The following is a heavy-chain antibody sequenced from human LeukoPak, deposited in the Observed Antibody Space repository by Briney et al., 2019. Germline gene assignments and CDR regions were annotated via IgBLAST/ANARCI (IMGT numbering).Heavy chain of an antibody. CDR2: INHSGST. CDR1: GGSFSGYY. CDR3: ASGVIGYYDSSGYYYFAFDI. D-gene: IGHD3-22*01. V-gene: IGHV4-34*01. J-gene: IGHJ3*02. Sequence: PSETLSLTCAVYGGSFSGYYWSWIRQPPGKGLEWIGEINHSGSTNYNPSLKSRVTISVDTSKNQFSLKLSSVTAADTAVYYCASGVIGYYDSSGYYYFAFDIWGQGTMVTVSS.